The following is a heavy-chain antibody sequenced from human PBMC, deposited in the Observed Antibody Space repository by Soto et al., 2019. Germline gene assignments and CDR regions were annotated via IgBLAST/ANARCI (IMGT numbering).Heavy chain of an antibody. CDR1: GFTFSSYA. CDR2: ISYDGSNK. Sequence: GGSLRLSCAASGFTFSSYAMHWVRQAPGKGLEWVAVISYDGSNKYYADSVKGRFTISRDNSKNTLYLQMNSLRAEDTAVYYCARSWASPITMVRGVINPKFDYWGQGTLVTVSS. CDR3: ARSWASPITMVRGVINPKFDY. J-gene: IGHJ4*02. D-gene: IGHD3-10*01. V-gene: IGHV3-30-3*01.